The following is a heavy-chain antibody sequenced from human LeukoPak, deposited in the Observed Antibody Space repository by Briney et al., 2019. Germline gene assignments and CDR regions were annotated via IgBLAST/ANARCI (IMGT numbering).Heavy chain of an antibody. CDR2: ISGSGGRT. D-gene: IGHD2-15*01. CDR1: GCTFSNYA. Sequence: GGSLRLSCAASGCTFSNYAMSWVRQAPGRGLQWGSAISGSGGRTYYADSVKGRFTISRDNSKKTLYLQMSSLRAKDTAVYYCARGYCSSSTCYSPFEYWGQGILVTVSS. J-gene: IGHJ4*02. V-gene: IGHV3-23*01. CDR3: ARGYCSSSTCYSPFEY.